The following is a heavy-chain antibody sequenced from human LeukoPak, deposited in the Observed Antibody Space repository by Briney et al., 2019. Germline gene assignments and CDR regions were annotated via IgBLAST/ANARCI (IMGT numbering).Heavy chain of an antibody. V-gene: IGHV3-30*02. CDR1: GFPFSSYG. D-gene: IGHD7-27*01. CDR2: IRQEGRDT. CDR3: ARDFNWGSDY. J-gene: IGHJ4*02. Sequence: PGGSVSLSCASSGFPFSSYGMHWVRQAPGKGLEGVAYIRQEGRDTYYTDSVEGRFSIPRDDSKHRVNVEMNSQRTEDVAVYLCARDFNWGSDYWGQGTLVSVSP.